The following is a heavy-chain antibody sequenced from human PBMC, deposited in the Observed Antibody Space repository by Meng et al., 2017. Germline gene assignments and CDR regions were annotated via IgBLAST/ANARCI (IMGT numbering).Heavy chain of an antibody. J-gene: IGHJ6*02. CDR1: GYTFTSYY. D-gene: IGHD3-22*01. CDR3: ARDAYYYDSSGYRSMEDYYYGMDV. CDR2: INPSGGST. V-gene: IGHV1-46*01. Sequence: ASVKVSCKASGYTFTSYYMHWVRQAPGQGLEWMGIINPSGGSTSYAQKFQGRFTISRDNSKNTLYLQMNSLRAEDTAVYYCARDAYYYDSSGYRSMEDYYYGMDVWGQGTTVTVSS.